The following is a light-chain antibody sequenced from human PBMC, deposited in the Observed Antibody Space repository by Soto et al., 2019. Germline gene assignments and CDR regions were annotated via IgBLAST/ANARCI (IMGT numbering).Light chain of an antibody. V-gene: IGKV1-39*01. CDR1: QSISNY. Sequence: DIQMTQSPSSLSASVGDRVTITCRASQSISNYLNWYQQKPGKAPNLLIYGASTLQAGVPSRFSGSGSGADFTLTISSLQPEDFATYFCQQSYTSLMTTFGQGTKLEIK. J-gene: IGKJ2*01. CDR3: QQSYTSLMTT. CDR2: GAS.